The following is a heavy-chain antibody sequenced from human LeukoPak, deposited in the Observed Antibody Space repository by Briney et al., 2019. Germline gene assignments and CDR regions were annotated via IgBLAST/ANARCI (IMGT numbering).Heavy chain of an antibody. D-gene: IGHD3-22*01. V-gene: IGHV1-2*02. CDR2: INPNTGGT. CDR3: ARGGPYYYDSSGYYYRDAFDI. J-gene: IGHJ3*02. Sequence: ASVKVSCKASGYTFTDYYMHWVRQAPGQGLEWMGWINPNTGGTNYAQKFQGRVTMTRDTSISTAYMELSRLRSDDTAVYYCARGGPYYYDSSGYYYRDAFDIWGQGTMVTVSS. CDR1: GYTFTDYY.